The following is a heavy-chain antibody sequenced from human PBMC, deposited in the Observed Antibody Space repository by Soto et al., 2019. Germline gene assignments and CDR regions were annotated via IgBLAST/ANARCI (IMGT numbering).Heavy chain of an antibody. D-gene: IGHD2-15*01. J-gene: IGHJ6*04. CDR1: GFTFSNYA. V-gene: IGHV3-23*01. CDR3: AKAHRYCSGGSCWLVEV. CDR2: ISGSGGNT. Sequence: HPGGSLRLSCAASGFTFSNYAMNWVRQAPGKGLEWVSGISGSGGNTYNADSVRGRFTISRDNSKNTLYLQMNSLRAEDTAAYYCAKAHRYCSGGSCWLVEVWGKGTTVTVSS.